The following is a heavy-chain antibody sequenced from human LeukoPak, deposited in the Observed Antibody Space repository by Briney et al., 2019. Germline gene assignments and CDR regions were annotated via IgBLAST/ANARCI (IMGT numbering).Heavy chain of an antibody. CDR2: VYDTEST. D-gene: IGHD6-13*01. J-gene: IGHJ4*02. CDR1: GGSMSSHY. CDR3: ARAGYSSIWYEPTFFDH. Sequence: PSETLSLTCSVSGGSMSSHYWNWIRQPPGKGLECIGYVYDTESTNYNPSLKSRVTISADTSKNQFSLKLTSVTAADTALYYCARAGYSSIWYEPTFFDHWGQGIMVNVSS. V-gene: IGHV4-59*11.